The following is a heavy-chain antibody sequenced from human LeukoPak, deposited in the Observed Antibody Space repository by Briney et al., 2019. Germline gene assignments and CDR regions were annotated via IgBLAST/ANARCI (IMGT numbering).Heavy chain of an antibody. CDR3: AREKGALIRAMAFEM. J-gene: IGHJ3*02. CDR2: INQDGGTK. CDR1: GFSFSRHW. Sequence: GGSLRLSCAASGFSFSRHWMSWVRHTPGKGLEWVANINQDGGTKYYRDFAKGRFTISRDNAQNSLYLQINSLRAEDTAVYYCAREKGALIRAMAFEMWGQGTMVTVSS. V-gene: IGHV3-7*01. D-gene: IGHD3-10*01.